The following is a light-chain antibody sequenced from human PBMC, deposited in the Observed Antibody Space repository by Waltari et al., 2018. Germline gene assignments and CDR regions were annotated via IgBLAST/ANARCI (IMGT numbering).Light chain of an antibody. Sequence: QSALTQPASVSGSPGQSITLSCTGTSSDVGGYNSVSWYQQHPGKPPKVMIYDVSNRPSGVSNRFSGSKSGNTASLTISGLQAEDEAEYYCSSHTSNSIVVFGGGTKLTVL. CDR3: SSHTSNSIVV. J-gene: IGLJ2*01. CDR2: DVS. V-gene: IGLV2-14*03. CDR1: SSDVGGYNS.